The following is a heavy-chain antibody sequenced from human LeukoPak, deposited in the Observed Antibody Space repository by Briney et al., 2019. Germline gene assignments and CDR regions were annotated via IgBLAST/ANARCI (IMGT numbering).Heavy chain of an antibody. CDR2: IKQEGSEK. V-gene: IGHV3-7*01. Sequence: PGGSLRLSRAASGFTFSSFWMSWVRQAPGKGLEWVANIKQEGSEKYYVGSVKGRFTISRDDARNSLYLQMNSLRAEDTAVYFCARGFELDYWGQGTLVTVSS. CDR1: GFTFSSFW. J-gene: IGHJ4*02. CDR3: ARGFELDY.